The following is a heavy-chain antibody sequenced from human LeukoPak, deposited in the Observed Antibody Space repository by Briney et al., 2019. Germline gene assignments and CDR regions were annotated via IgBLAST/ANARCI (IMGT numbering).Heavy chain of an antibody. D-gene: IGHD6-6*01. CDR1: GGSISSYY. V-gene: IGHV4-4*07. CDR3: ARVKGYSSSSRAYYFDY. J-gene: IGHJ4*02. CDR2: IYTSGST. Sequence: PSETLSLTCTVSGGSISSYYWSWIRQPAGKGLEWIGRIYTSGSTNYNPSLKSRVTMSVDTSRNQFSLKLSSVTAADTAVYYCARVKGYSSSSRAYYFDYWGQGTLVTVSS.